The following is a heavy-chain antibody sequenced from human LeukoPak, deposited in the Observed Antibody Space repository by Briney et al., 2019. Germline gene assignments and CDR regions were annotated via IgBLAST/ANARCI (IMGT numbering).Heavy chain of an antibody. CDR2: INHSGST. CDR3: AGQWELRYYGMDV. Sequence: SETLSLTCAVYGGSFSGYYWSWIRQPPGKGLEWIGEINHSGSTNYNLSLKSRVTISVDTSKNQFSLKLSSVTAADTAVYYCAGQWELRYYGMDVWGQGTTVTVSS. J-gene: IGHJ6*02. V-gene: IGHV4-34*01. D-gene: IGHD1-26*01. CDR1: GGSFSGYY.